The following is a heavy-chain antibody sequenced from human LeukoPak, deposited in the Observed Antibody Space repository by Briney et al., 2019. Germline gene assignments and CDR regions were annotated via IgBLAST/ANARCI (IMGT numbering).Heavy chain of an antibody. Sequence: GGSLRLSCAASGFTFNTYRMSWVRQAPGKGLEWVANIKHDGSEENYVDSVKGRFAISRDNAKGSLSLQMNSLRGEDTAVYYCARDLYYYDSSGYYRGLDYWGQGTLVTVSS. V-gene: IGHV3-7*01. J-gene: IGHJ4*02. D-gene: IGHD3-22*01. CDR1: GFTFNTYR. CDR2: IKHDGSEE. CDR3: ARDLYYYDSSGYYRGLDY.